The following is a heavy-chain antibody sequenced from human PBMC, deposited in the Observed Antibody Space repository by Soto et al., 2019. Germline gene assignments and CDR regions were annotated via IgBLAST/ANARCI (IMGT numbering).Heavy chain of an antibody. CDR2: IYYTGTT. V-gene: IGHV4-59*08. CDR1: GGSIRDYY. D-gene: IGHD3-10*01. J-gene: IGHJ5*02. CDR3: AGVRGVNWFDP. Sequence: PSETLSLTCTVSGGSIRDYYWGWIRQSPGKGLEWIGYIYYTGTTNYNPSLKSRVTISVDSSKNQFSLKLSSVTAADTAVYYCAGVRGVNWFDPWGQGTLVTVSS.